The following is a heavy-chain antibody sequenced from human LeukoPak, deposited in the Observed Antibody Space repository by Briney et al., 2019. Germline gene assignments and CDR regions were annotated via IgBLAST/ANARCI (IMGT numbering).Heavy chain of an antibody. Sequence: SETLSLTCAVYGGSFSGYYWTWIRQPPGKGLEWIGEIEHSGSTDYNPSLKSRVTISVDTSKNEFSLKLSSVTAADTAVYYCARRIPVTGRPPTGYYMDVWGKGTTVTISS. D-gene: IGHD6-19*01. CDR1: GGSFSGYY. CDR2: IEHSGST. J-gene: IGHJ6*03. V-gene: IGHV4-34*01. CDR3: ARRIPVTGRPPTGYYMDV.